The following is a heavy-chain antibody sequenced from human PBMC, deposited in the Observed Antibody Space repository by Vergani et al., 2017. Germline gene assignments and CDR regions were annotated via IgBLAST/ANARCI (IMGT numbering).Heavy chain of an antibody. V-gene: IGHV5-51*01. D-gene: IGHD6-13*01. CDR3: ARHPQWSSSWEYYFDY. J-gene: IGHJ4*02. CDR2: IYPGDSDI. CDR1: GYSFSSYW. Sequence: EVQLVQSGAEVKKPGESLKISCKGSGYSFSSYWIAWVRQMPGKGLEWMGIIYPGDSDIRYSPSFQGQVTISADKSISTAYLQWSSLKASDTAMYYCARHPQWSSSWEYYFDYWGQGSLVTVSS.